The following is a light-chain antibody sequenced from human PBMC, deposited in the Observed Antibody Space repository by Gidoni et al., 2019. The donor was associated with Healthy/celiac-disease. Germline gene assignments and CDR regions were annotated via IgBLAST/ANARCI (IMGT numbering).Light chain of an antibody. J-gene: IGLJ2*01. CDR3: STYTSSSTLGVV. V-gene: IGLV2-14*03. Sequence: QPALTQSAPVLGSPGPSITIACTGTSSDVGGYNYVSWYQQHPGKAPKLMIYDVSNRPSGVSNRFSGSKSGNTASLTISGLQAEDEADYYCSTYTSSSTLGVVFGGGTKLTVL. CDR2: DVS. CDR1: SSDVGGYNY.